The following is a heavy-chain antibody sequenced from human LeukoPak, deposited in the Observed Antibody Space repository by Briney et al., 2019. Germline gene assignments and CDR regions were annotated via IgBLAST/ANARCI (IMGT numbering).Heavy chain of an antibody. CDR2: IYYSGST. V-gene: IGHV4-59*12. Sequence: SETLSLTCTVSGGSISSYYWSWIRQPPGKGLEWIGSIYYSGSTYYNPSLKSRVTISVDTSKNQFSLKLSSVTAADTAVYYCAREVEQQLALKWFDPWGQGTLVTVSS. CDR1: GGSISSYY. D-gene: IGHD6-13*01. CDR3: AREVEQQLALKWFDP. J-gene: IGHJ5*02.